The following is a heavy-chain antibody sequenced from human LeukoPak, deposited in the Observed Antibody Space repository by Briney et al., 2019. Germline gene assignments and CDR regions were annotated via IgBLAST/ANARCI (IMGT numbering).Heavy chain of an antibody. CDR1: GFTFSTYW. D-gene: IGHD6-19*01. J-gene: IGHJ4*02. CDR2: IKQDGSEK. V-gene: IGHV3-7*01. CDR3: ARDPHPYFSYSSGWWAY. Sequence: GGSLRLSCVPSGFTFSTYWISSVRQAPGKGLEWVANIKQDGSEKYYVDSVKGRFTISRDNAEISLYLEMNSLRAEDTAVYYCARDPHPYFSYSSGWWAYWGQGTLGTVS.